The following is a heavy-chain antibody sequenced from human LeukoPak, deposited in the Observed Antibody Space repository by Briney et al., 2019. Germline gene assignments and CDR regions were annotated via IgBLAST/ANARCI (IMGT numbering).Heavy chain of an antibody. J-gene: IGHJ4*02. Sequence: ASVKVSCKASGYTFTGYYMHWVRQAPGQGLEWMGWINPNSGGTNYAQKLQGRVTMTTDTSTSTAYMELRSLRSDDTAVYYCAREYYYDSSGYYYRVIDYWGQGTLVTVSS. CDR3: AREYYYDSSGYYYRVIDY. CDR1: GYTFTGYY. V-gene: IGHV1-2*02. CDR2: INPNSGGT. D-gene: IGHD3-22*01.